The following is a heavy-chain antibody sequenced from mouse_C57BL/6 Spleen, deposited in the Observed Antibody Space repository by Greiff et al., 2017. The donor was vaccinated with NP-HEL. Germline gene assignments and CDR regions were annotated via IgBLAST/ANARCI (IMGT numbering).Heavy chain of an antibody. Sequence: VQLQQSGPELVKPGASVKISCKASGYTFTDYYMNWVKQSHGKSLEWIGDINPNNGGTSYNQKFKGKATLTVDKSSSTAYMELRSLTSEDSAVYYCARAGDYDGSSSRLDFDYWGQGTTLTVSA. CDR2: INPNNGGT. CDR3: ARAGDYDGSSSRLDFDY. D-gene: IGHD1-1*01. CDR1: GYTFTDYY. V-gene: IGHV1-26*01. J-gene: IGHJ2*01.